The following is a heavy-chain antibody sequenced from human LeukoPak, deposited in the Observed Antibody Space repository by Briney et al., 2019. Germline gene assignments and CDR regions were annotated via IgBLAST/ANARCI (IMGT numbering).Heavy chain of an antibody. CDR3: AKNGDRGAYCTGGTCYPYFYYYMDV. D-gene: IGHD2-15*01. CDR2: ISSTGGTT. CDR1: GLTFSSYE. Sequence: PGGSLRLSCAASGLTFSSYEMSWVRQAPGKGLEWVSSISSTGGTTYYADSVKGRFTISRDNSKNTLYLQMNSLRAEDTAIYYCAKNGDRGAYCTGGTCYPYFYYYMDVWGKGTTVTI. V-gene: IGHV3-23*01. J-gene: IGHJ6*03.